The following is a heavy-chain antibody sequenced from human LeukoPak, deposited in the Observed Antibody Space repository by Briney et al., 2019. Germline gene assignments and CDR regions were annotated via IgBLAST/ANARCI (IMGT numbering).Heavy chain of an antibody. CDR1: GFTVSSNY. Sequence: GGSLRLSCAASGFTVSSNYMSWVRQAPGKGLEWVSVIYSGGSTYYADSVKGRFTISRDNSKNTLYLQMNSLRAEDTAAYYCASLSIFGSGSYPWGQGTLVTVSS. V-gene: IGHV3-53*01. CDR3: ASLSIFGSGSYP. D-gene: IGHD3-10*01. J-gene: IGHJ5*02. CDR2: IYSGGST.